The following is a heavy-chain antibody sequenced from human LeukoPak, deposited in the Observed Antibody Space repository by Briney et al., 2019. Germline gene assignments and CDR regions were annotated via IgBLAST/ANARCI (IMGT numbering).Heavy chain of an antibody. CDR3: ARRGAGPTYYDFWSGYSSFYFDY. CDR2: ISSSGNT. V-gene: IGHV4-39*02. J-gene: IGHJ4*02. CDR1: GGSTSSGNYY. Sequence: SETLSLTCTVSGGSTSSGNYYWGWIRQPPGKGLEWIGGISSSGNTYYNPSLKSRITISIDTSKNHFSLKLSSVSAADPAVYYCARRGAGPTYYDFWSGYSSFYFDYWGQGTLVTVSS. D-gene: IGHD3-3*01.